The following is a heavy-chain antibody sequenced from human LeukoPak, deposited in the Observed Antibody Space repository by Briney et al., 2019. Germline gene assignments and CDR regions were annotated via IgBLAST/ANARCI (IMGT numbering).Heavy chain of an antibody. CDR1: GGSFNDYY. V-gene: IGHV4-34*01. CDR2: INHSGST. J-gene: IGHJ6*03. CDR3: ASLTGTTDYYYFYMDV. D-gene: IGHD1-20*01. Sequence: PLETLSLTCAVYGGSFNDYYWSWIRQPPGKGLEWIGEINHSGSTNYNPSLKSRVTISVDTSKNQFSLKLSSVTAADTAVYYCASLTGTTDYYYFYMDVWGKGTQVTVSS.